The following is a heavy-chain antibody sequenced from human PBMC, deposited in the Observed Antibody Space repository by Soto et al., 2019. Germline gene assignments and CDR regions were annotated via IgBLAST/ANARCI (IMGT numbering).Heavy chain of an antibody. D-gene: IGHD5-18*01. CDR3: ARVRGYSPGYFDY. Sequence: SETLSLTCAVSVGSISSGGYSWSWIRQPPGKGLEWIGYIYHSGSTYYNPSLKSQVTISVDRSKNQFSLKLSSVTAADTPVYYCARVRGYSPGYFDYWGQGNLVTV. CDR1: VGSISSGGYS. J-gene: IGHJ4*02. CDR2: IYHSGST. V-gene: IGHV4-30-2*01.